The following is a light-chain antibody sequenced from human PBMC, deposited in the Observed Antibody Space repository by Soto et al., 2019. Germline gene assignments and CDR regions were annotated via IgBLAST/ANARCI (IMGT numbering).Light chain of an antibody. J-gene: IGLJ2*01. CDR2: EVS. V-gene: IGLV2-14*01. CDR3: SSYTSSSTVV. CDR1: SSDVGGYDF. Sequence: QSALTQPASVSGSPGQSITISCTGTSSDVGGYDFVSWYQQHPGKAPKLMIYEVSNRPSGVSNRFSGSKSGNTASLTISGLQAEDEADYYCSSYTSSSTVVFGGGTNATVL.